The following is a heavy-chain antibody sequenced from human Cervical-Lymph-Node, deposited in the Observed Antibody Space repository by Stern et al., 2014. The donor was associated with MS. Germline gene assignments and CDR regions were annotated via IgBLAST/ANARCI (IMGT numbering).Heavy chain of an antibody. J-gene: IGHJ5*02. CDR3: TREMAARRLDP. CDR2: FYSGIST. V-gene: IGHV3-66*01. Sequence: EVQLVESGGTLVQPGGSLRLSCAASGSTVHSNYMTWVRQAPGKGLEWVSIFYSGISTYYAESVKGRFSFSIDNSKNTLFLHMNNLRVEDTAMYYCTREMAARRLDPWGQGTLVIVSA. D-gene: IGHD5-24*01. CDR1: GSTVHSNY.